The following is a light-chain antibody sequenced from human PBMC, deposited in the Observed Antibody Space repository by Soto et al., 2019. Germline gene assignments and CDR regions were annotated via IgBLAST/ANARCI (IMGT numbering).Light chain of an antibody. CDR3: KQSYSSPPT. CDR2: AAS. CDR1: QSISNH. V-gene: IGKV1-39*01. J-gene: IGKJ1*01. Sequence: EIQITQSPSSLSASVEYRATITFRSSQSISNHLNWYQQKPGKAPKLLIFAASSLQSGVPSRFSGSRSGPDFTLAISSLQTEDFATYYCKQSYSSPPTFGKGTKVDIK.